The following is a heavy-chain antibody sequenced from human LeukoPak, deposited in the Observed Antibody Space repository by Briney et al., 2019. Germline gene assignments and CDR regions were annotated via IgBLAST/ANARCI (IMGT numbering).Heavy chain of an antibody. Sequence: GGSLRLSCAASGFTVSNYAMGWVRQAPDKGLEWVSGISGSSGSTYYADSVKGRFTISTDNSKNTLYLQMNSLRAEDTAVYYCAKTLVLMVYAPFDYWGQGTLVTVSS. CDR2: ISGSSGST. V-gene: IGHV3-23*01. CDR3: AKTLVLMVYAPFDY. J-gene: IGHJ4*02. D-gene: IGHD2-8*01. CDR1: GFTVSNYA.